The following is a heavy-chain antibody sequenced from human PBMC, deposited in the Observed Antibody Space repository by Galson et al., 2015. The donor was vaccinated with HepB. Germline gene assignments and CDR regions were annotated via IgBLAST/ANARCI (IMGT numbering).Heavy chain of an antibody. CDR1: GFSFSTYR. D-gene: IGHD3-22*01. Sequence: SLRLSCAASGFSFSTYRMNWVRQAPGKGLEWVSSISGSSSSIDYAASVEGRFTISRDNAKSSLYLQMSSLRGEDTAVYYCAFDSSGYYGPDYWGQGTLVHVSP. J-gene: IGHJ4*02. CDR2: ISGSSSSI. CDR3: AFDSSGYYGPDY. V-gene: IGHV3-21*01.